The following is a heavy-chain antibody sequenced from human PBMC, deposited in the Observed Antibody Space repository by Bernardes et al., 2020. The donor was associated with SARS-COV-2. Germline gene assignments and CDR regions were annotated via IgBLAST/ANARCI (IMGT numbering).Heavy chain of an antibody. Sequence: GGSLRLSCAASGFTFSTYAMNWVRQAPGKGLEWVSGISGGGANTYYADSVKGRFTISRDTSKNTLYLQMNSLRAEDTAVYFCSKSGSGNYDDFLDYWGQGTLVTVSS. CDR2: ISGGGANT. V-gene: IGHV3-23*01. J-gene: IGHJ4*02. D-gene: IGHD3-10*01. CDR1: GFTFSTYA. CDR3: SKSGSGNYDDFLDY.